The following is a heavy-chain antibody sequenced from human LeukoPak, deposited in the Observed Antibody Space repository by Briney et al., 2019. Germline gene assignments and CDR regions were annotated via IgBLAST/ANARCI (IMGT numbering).Heavy chain of an antibody. CDR3: ARPGQLGTLYYGMDV. Sequence: PSETLSLTCAVYGGSFSDYQWIWIRQPPGKGLEWIGEINHSGSTNYNPSLKSRLTISVDTSKNQFSLKLSSVTAADTAVYYCARPGQLGTLYYGMDVWGQGTTVTVSS. J-gene: IGHJ6*02. CDR2: INHSGST. V-gene: IGHV4-34*01. CDR1: GGSFSDYQ. D-gene: IGHD7-27*01.